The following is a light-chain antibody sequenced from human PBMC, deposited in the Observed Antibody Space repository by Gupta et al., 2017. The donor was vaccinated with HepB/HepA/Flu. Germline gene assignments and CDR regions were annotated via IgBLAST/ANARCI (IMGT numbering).Light chain of an antibody. Sequence: QSVLNQPPSASGPPGKRVTITCSGSSSNNGSNYVFWSQQLPGTAPKLLIYSNTQRPSWVPDRFSGSKSGTTAALAIWGLRSEDEADYYCAAWVYSLSGNVFGTGTKVTVL. CDR3: AAWVYSLSGNV. CDR1: SSNNGSNY. J-gene: IGLJ1*01. CDR2: SNT. V-gene: IGLV1-47*01.